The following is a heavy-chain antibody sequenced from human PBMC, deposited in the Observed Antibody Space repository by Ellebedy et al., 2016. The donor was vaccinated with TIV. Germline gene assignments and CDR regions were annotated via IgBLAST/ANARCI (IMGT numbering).Heavy chain of an antibody. CDR1: GFTFSNHY. Sequence: GESLKISCVASGFTFSNHYMSWVRQAPGRGLEWVSSISNTSTYADYGDSVKGRFTVSRDNAKNSLYLQMNSLRAEDTAVYYCARDPQYYFDYWGQGTIVTVSS. V-gene: IGHV3-21*01. J-gene: IGHJ4*03. D-gene: IGHD4-11*01. CDR2: ISNTSTYA. CDR3: ARDPQYYFDY.